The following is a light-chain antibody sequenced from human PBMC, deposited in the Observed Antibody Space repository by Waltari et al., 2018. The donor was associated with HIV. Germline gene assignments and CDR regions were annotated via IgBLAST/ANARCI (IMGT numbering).Light chain of an antibody. V-gene: IGKV3-15*01. Sequence: EIVMTQSPLTLSVSPGERATLSCRASLTVGSSLARYQQKPGQAPRLLINGASTRVTDIPAGFSGSGSGTEFALTISSLQSEDSAVYYCQQYNDWPLTFGGGTKVEIK. J-gene: IGKJ4*01. CDR2: GAS. CDR1: LTVGSS. CDR3: QQYNDWPLT.